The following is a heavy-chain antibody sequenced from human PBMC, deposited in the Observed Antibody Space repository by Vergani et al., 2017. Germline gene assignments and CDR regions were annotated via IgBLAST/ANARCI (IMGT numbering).Heavy chain of an antibody. J-gene: IGHJ2*01. V-gene: IGHV4-30-4*08. CDR3: ARHQAGYCSGGSCYSWYFDL. CDR1: GVSFRSADYY. Sequence: QVHLQESGPGLVKSSQTLSLTCTVSGVSFRSADYYWSWIRQPPGKGLEWIGYIYHSGSTSYSPSLKSRVSMSVETSKNQFSLKLSSVTAADTAVYYCARHQAGYCSGGSCYSWYFDLWGRGTLVTVSS. D-gene: IGHD2-15*01. CDR2: IYHSGST.